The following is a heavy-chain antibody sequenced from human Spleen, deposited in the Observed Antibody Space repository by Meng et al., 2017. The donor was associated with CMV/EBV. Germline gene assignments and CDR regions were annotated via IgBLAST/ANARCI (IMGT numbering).Heavy chain of an antibody. V-gene: IGHV4-34*01. CDR2: ISHSGRT. J-gene: IGHJ4*02. CDR1: GESLTEYY. Sequence: LPLTCAVYGESLTEYYWSWIRQSPGKGLGWIGDISHSGRTNYSPSLQSRVSISVDTSNRQFSLTVTSVTAADTAVYYCARGRTDFDSWGQGTLVTVSS. D-gene: IGHD3/OR15-3a*01. CDR3: ARGRTDFDS.